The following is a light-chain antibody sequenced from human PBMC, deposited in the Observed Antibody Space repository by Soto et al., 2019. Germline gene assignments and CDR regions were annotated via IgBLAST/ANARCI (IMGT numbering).Light chain of an antibody. V-gene: IGKV1-12*01. CDR3: QQTDSFPHP. J-gene: IGKJ2*01. CDR1: ERIGSW. Sequence: DVQMTQTPSSVSASVGDRVTITCRASERIGSWLAWYQQKPGKAPKLLIYGASNLHGEVPSRFSGSGSETDFTLTISSLQPEEFATYYCQQTDSFPHPFGQGTKVESK. CDR2: GAS.